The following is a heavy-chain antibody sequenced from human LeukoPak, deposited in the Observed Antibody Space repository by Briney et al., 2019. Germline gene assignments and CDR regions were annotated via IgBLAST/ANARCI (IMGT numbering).Heavy chain of an antibody. CDR1: GVSISRGSNY. CDR2: IYSRGNT. D-gene: IGHD3-10*01. J-gene: IGHJ3*02. V-gene: IGHV4-39*07. Sequence: PSETLSLTCSVSGVSISRGSNYWGWIRQPPGKTLEWIGSIYSRGNTYYNPSLKSRVIILIDTAKNHFSLNLSSVTAADTAVYYCARSDGYGLVGIWGQGTMVTVSS. CDR3: ARSDGYGLVGI.